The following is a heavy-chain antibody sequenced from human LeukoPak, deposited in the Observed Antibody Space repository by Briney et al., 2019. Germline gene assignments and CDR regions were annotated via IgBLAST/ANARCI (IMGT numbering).Heavy chain of an antibody. Sequence: GGSLRLSCAASGFTFSSYDMHWVRHATGKGLEWVSAIGTAGDTYYPGSVKGRFTISRENAKNSLYLQMNSLRAEDTAVYYCARGNGYSGYRYFDYWGQGTLVTVSS. D-gene: IGHD5-12*01. V-gene: IGHV3-13*01. CDR2: IGTAGDT. CDR3: ARGNGYSGYRYFDY. CDR1: GFTFSSYD. J-gene: IGHJ4*02.